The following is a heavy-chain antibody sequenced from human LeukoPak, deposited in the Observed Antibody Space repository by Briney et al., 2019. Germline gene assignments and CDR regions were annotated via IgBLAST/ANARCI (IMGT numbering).Heavy chain of an antibody. Sequence: GGSLRLSCAASGFTFSSYAMNWVRQAPGKGLQWVSDLSGSGGSTYYADSVKGRFTIFRDNSKNTMYLQMNSLRAEDTAVYYCAKGSMGRGPDYWGQGTLVTVSS. J-gene: IGHJ4*02. CDR1: GFTFSSYA. CDR3: AKGSMGRGPDY. D-gene: IGHD3-10*01. CDR2: LSGSGGST. V-gene: IGHV3-23*01.